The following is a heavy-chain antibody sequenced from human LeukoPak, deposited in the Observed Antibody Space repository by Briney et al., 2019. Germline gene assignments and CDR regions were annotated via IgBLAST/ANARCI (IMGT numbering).Heavy chain of an antibody. CDR3: ARLSDAFDI. D-gene: IGHD2/OR15-2a*01. J-gene: IGHJ3*02. Sequence: SETLSLTCSVSDYSINSGYYWGWIRQPPGKGLEWIGSIHQNGHTYYNPSLNSRVTISVDSSKNHFSLELNSVIAADTAVYYCARLSDAFDIWGQGTLVTVSS. V-gene: IGHV4-38-2*02. CDR1: DYSINSGYY. CDR2: IHQNGHT.